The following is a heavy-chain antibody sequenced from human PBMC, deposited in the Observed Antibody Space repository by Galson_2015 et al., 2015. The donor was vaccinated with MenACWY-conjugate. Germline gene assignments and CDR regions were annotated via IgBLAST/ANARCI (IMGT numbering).Heavy chain of an antibody. J-gene: IGHJ3*01. CDR3: VKETGGSDFYMGPRAFDL. D-gene: IGHD2-21*02. V-gene: IGHV3-9*01. Sequence: SDINFAYCGRPWVRQAPGKGLAWVSGLRWNNFTIAYADSVKGRFTVSRDNAKNSLYLQMNSLREEDTASYYCVKETGGSDFYMGPRAFDLWGRGTLVIVSS. CDR1: DINFAYCG. CDR2: LRWNNFTI.